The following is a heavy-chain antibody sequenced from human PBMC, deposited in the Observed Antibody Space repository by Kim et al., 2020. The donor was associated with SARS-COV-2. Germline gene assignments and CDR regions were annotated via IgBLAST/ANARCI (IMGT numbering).Heavy chain of an antibody. J-gene: IGHJ4*02. V-gene: IGHV3-23*01. D-gene: IGHD3-9*01. CDR2: ISGSGGST. CDR3: AKDQRPDILTGYYTPVALFHKPAFDY. CDR1: GFTFSSYA. Sequence: GGSLRLSCAASGFTFSSYAMSWVRQAPGKGLEWVSAISGSGGSTYYADSVKGRFTISRDNSKNTLYLQMNSLRAEDTAVYYCAKDQRPDILTGYYTPVALFHKPAFDYWGQGTLVTVSS.